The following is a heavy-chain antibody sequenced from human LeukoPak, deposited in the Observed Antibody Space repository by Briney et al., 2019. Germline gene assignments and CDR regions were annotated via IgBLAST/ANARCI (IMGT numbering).Heavy chain of an antibody. D-gene: IGHD6-6*01. CDR3: ARGPNSNWSGLDF. J-gene: IGHJ4*02. V-gene: IGHV3-74*01. Sequence: GGSLRLSCTTSGFSFSGHWMHWARQLPGKGLVWVSRISPTGSTTSYADSVKGRFTVSRDNAKNTLYLQVNNLRAEDTAVYYCARGPNSNWSGLDFWGQGTLLTVSS. CDR2: ISPTGSTT. CDR1: GFSFSGHW.